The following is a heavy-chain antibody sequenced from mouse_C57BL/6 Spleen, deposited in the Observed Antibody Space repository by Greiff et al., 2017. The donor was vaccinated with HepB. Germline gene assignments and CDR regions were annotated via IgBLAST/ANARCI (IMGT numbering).Heavy chain of an antibody. J-gene: IGHJ2*01. CDR1: GYTFTSYW. CDR3: AREGVYYGSSYYFDY. D-gene: IGHD1-1*01. CDR2: IDPSDSET. Sequence: QVQLQQPGAELVRPGSSVKLSCKASGYTFTSYWMHWVKQRPIQGLEWIGNIDPSDSETHYNQKFKDKATLTVDKSSSTAYMQLSSLTSEDSAVYYCAREGVYYGSSYYFDYWGQGTTLTVSS. V-gene: IGHV1-52*01.